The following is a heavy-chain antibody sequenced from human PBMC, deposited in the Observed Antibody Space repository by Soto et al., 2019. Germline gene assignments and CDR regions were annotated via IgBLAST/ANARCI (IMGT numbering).Heavy chain of an antibody. J-gene: IGHJ3*02. Sequence: PSETLSLTCAVYGGSFSGYYWSWIRQPPGKGLEWIGEINHSGSTNYNPSLKSRVTISVDTSKNQFSLKLSSVTAADTAVYYCARGSLRARNSGSGAFDIWGQGTMVTVSS. D-gene: IGHD1-26*01. CDR1: GGSFSGYY. CDR2: INHSGST. V-gene: IGHV4-34*01. CDR3: ARGSLRARNSGSGAFDI.